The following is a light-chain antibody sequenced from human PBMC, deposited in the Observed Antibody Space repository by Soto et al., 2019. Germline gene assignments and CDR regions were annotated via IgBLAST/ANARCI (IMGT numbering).Light chain of an antibody. V-gene: IGKV1-16*01. J-gene: IGKJ2*01. Sequence: DVQMTQSPSSLSASVGDRVIITCRASQDIINNVAWFQQRPGKAPKPLLYAASSLQNGVPSRFSGSGFGTDFTLITTGLQPEDFATYYCHQYKIYPYSFGQGTKLEIK. CDR3: HQYKIYPYS. CDR1: QDIINN. CDR2: AAS.